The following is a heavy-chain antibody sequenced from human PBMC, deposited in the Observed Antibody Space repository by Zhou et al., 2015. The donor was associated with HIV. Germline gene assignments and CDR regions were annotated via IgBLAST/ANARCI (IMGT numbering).Heavy chain of an antibody. J-gene: IGHJ6*01. CDR2: ITPTFGGA. V-gene: IGHV1-69*01. D-gene: IGHD3-10*01. CDR1: GGTFSSYA. Sequence: QMQLVQSGAEVKKPGSSVKVSCQASGGTFSSYAISWVRQAPGQGLEWMGGITPTFGGADYAQKLHGRVTITADESTRTAYMELSSLRSDDTAVYYCARGKLLWFGGSGHYVMDVWGQGTTVTVSS. CDR3: ARGKLLWFGGSGHYVMDV.